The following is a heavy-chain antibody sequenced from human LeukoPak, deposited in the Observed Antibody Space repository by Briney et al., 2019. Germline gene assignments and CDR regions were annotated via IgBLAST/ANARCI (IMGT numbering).Heavy chain of an antibody. V-gene: IGHV1-8*01. J-gene: IGHJ6*02. CDR3: ARRLGRTYYYYYGMDV. CDR1: GYTFTSYD. D-gene: IGHD1-14*01. CDR2: MNPNSGST. Sequence: ASVKVSCKASGYTFTSYDINWVRQATGQGLEWMGWMNPNSGSTGYAQKFQGRVTMTRNTSISTAYMELSSLRSEDTAVYYCARRLGRTYYYYYGMDVWGQGTTVTVSS.